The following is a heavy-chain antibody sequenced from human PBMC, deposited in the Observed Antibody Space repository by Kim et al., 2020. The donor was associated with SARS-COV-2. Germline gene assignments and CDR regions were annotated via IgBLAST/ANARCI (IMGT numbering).Heavy chain of an antibody. Sequence: GGSLRLSCAASGFTFSNYWMSWVRQAPGKGLEWVAKIKQDGSEKYYVDSVKGRFTISRDNAKNSMYVQMNSLRAEDTALYYCARVAGDQSDSSSYFYFDNWGQGTPVTVSS. CDR2: IKQDGSEK. CDR1: GFTFSNYW. J-gene: IGHJ4*02. D-gene: IGHD3-22*01. CDR3: ARVAGDQSDSSSYFYFDN. V-gene: IGHV3-7*01.